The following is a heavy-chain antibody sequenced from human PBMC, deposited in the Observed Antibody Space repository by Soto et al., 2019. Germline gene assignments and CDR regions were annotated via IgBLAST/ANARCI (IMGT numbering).Heavy chain of an antibody. D-gene: IGHD3-3*01. CDR1: GYTFTSYY. V-gene: IGHV1-46*01. CDR2: INPNGGGT. J-gene: IGHJ6*02. CDR3: ARDRDFWSGYDYYYYGMDA. Sequence: QVQLVQSGAEVKKPGASVNVSCKTSGYTFTSYYVNWVRQAPGQGLEWMGRINPNGGGTSYAQKFEGRVTTTRDTSTSTVYMELSSLRSEDTAVYYCARDRDFWSGYDYYYYGMDAWGQGTTVTVSS.